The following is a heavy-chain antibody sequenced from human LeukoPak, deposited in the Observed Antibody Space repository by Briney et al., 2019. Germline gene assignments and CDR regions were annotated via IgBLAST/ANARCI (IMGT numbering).Heavy chain of an antibody. V-gene: IGHV1-2*02. J-gene: IGHJ4*02. CDR1: GYTFTGYY. CDR3: ARVYSGYARYAVPFDY. D-gene: IGHD5-12*01. CDR2: INPNSGGT. Sequence: ASVKVSCKASGYTFTGYYMHWVRQAPGQGLEWMGWINPNSGGTNYAQKFQGRVTMTRDTSISTAYMELSRLRSDDTAVYYCARVYSGYARYAVPFDYWGQGTLVTVSS.